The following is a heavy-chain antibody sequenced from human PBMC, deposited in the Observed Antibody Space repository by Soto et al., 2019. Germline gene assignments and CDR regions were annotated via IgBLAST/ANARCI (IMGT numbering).Heavy chain of an antibody. CDR3: ARVPYYFDSTGYYGH. CDR1: GYNFTSYY. Sequence: QVQLVQSGAEVKKPGASVKVSCKASGYNFTSYYMHWVRQAPGQGLEWMGVINPRGGSTNYAQKFRGRVTMTKGTSTTTVYMELSSLRSEDTAVYYCARVPYYFDSTGYYGHWGQGTLVTVSS. CDR2: INPRGGST. J-gene: IGHJ4*02. D-gene: IGHD3-22*01. V-gene: IGHV1-46*01.